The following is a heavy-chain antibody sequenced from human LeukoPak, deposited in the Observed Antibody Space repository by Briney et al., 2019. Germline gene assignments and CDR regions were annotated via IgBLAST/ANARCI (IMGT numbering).Heavy chain of an antibody. D-gene: IGHD3-10*01. CDR2: IHYSGST. V-gene: IGHV4-59*01. CDR3: ARSPLWFGETSLPDYYYYMDV. Sequence: SETLSLTCTVSGGSISSYYWSWIRQPPGKGLEWIGYIHYSGSTNYNPSLKSRVTISVDTSKNQFSLKLSSVTAADTAVYYCARSPLWFGETSLPDYYYYMDVWGKGTTVTVSS. J-gene: IGHJ6*03. CDR1: GGSISSYY.